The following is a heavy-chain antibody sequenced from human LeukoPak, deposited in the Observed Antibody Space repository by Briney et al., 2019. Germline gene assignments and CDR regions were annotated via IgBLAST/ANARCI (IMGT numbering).Heavy chain of an antibody. J-gene: IGHJ3*02. D-gene: IGHD3-3*01. CDR2: ISYSGST. V-gene: IGHV4-30-4*01. CDR3: ARDLSGKDAFDI. Sequence: WVRQAPGKGLEWIGYISYSGSTYYNPSLKSRVTLSVDTSKNQFSLKLSSVTAADTAVYYCARDLSGKDAFDIWGQGTMVTVSS.